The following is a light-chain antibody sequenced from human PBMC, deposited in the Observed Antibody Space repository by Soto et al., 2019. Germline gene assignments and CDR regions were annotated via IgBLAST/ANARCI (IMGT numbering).Light chain of an antibody. CDR1: SSDVGAYNS. Sequence: QSALTQPASVSGSPAQPSTISCTGTSSDVGAYNSVSWYKHHPGKAPKIIIYEVTNRPSGVSDRFSGSKSGHTASLTISGPQAEDGAAYYCSSFPSSSTMVFGGGTQQTVL. CDR2: EVT. J-gene: IGLJ3*02. CDR3: SSFPSSSTMV. V-gene: IGLV2-14*01.